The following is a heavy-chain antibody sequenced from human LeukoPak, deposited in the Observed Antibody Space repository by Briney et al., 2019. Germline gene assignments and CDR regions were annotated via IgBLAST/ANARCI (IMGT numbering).Heavy chain of an antibody. CDR1: GASISSDNYS. CDR2: IYRSGST. J-gene: IGHJ5*02. V-gene: IGHV4-30-2*01. Sequence: PSKTLSLTCAVSGASISSDNYSWSWIRQPPVQGLEWIGYIYRSGSTYYNPSLKSRVTISVDKSKNQFSLNLSSVTAADTAVYYCARGYCSGGSCGRFDPWGQGTLVTVSS. CDR3: ARGYCSGGSCGRFDP. D-gene: IGHD2-15*01.